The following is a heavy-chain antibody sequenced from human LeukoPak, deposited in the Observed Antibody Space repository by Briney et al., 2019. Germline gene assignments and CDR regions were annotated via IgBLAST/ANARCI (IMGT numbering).Heavy chain of an antibody. D-gene: IGHD2-2*01. Sequence: TAVKVSCKASGFTFTSSAVQWVRQARGQRLEWIGWIVVGRGSTNYAQKLHERVTITTDMSTSTAYMELSSLRSEDTAVYYCAATEASQLQLIFDYWGQGTLVTVSS. CDR1: GFTFTSSA. V-gene: IGHV1-58*01. CDR2: IVVGRGST. CDR3: AATEASQLQLIFDY. J-gene: IGHJ4*02.